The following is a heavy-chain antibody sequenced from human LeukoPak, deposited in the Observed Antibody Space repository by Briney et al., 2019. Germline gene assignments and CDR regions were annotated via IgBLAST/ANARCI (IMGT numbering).Heavy chain of an antibody. CDR2: IYYSET. CDR1: GGSISGSY. D-gene: IGHD4-11*01. Sequence: SETLSLTCTVSGGSISGSYWSWIRQPPGKGLEWIGYIYYSETYYNPSLKSRVTISLDTSKNQFSLNLRFVTAADTAMYFCARTQGWGTVRTGYYYGMDVWGQGTTVSVSS. CDR3: ARTQGWGTVRTGYYYGMDV. J-gene: IGHJ6*02. V-gene: IGHV4-59*08.